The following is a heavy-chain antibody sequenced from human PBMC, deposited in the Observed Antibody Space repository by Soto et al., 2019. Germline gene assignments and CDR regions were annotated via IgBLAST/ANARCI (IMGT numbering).Heavy chain of an antibody. CDR2: IKEDGSEK. CDR1: GFTFSTYW. V-gene: IGHV3-7*01. CDR3: ARRGAYFEF. Sequence: GGSLRLSCAVSGFTFSTYWMSWVRQAPGKGLEWVANIKEDGSEKYYVDSVKGRFTISRDNARNSLYLQMDSLRDEDTAVYYCARRGAYFEFWGQGTPVTVSS. D-gene: IGHD3-16*01. J-gene: IGHJ4*02.